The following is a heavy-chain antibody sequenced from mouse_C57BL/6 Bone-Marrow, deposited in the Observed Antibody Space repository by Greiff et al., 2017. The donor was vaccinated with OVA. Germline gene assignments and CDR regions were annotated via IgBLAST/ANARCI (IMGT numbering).Heavy chain of an antibody. J-gene: IGHJ3*01. Sequence: VQLKESGPELVKPGASVKISCKASGYTFTDYYINWVKQRPGQGLEWIGWIFPGSGSTYYNEKFKGKATLTVDKSSSTAYMLLSSLTSEDSAVYFCARCYYGSSYGFAYWGQGTLVTVSA. CDR3: ARCYYGSSYGFAY. D-gene: IGHD1-1*01. CDR2: IFPGSGST. V-gene: IGHV1-75*01. CDR1: GYTFTDYY.